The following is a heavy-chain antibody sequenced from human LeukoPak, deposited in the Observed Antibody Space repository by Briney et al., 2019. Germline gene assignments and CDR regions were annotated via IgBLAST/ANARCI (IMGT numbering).Heavy chain of an antibody. CDR1: GFTVSSNY. CDR3: ARASGEVGDAFDI. J-gene: IGHJ3*02. V-gene: IGHV3-66*01. Sequence: PGGSLRLSCAASGFTVSSNYMSWVRQAPGKGLEWVSVIYSGGSTYYADSVKGRFTISRDNSKNTLYLQMNSLRAEDTAVYYCARASGEVGDAFDIWGQGTTVTVSS. D-gene: IGHD3-10*01. CDR2: IYSGGST.